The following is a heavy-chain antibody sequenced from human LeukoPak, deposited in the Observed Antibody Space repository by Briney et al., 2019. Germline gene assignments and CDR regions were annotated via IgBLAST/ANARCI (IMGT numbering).Heavy chain of an antibody. Sequence: PGGSLRLSCAASGFTFDDYGMSWVRQAPGKGLEWVAVISYDGSNKYYADSVKGRFTISRDNSKNTLYLQMNSLRAEDTAVYYCAKDRGYSYGYVHYYYYMDVWGKGTTVTVSS. CDR2: ISYDGSNK. V-gene: IGHV3-30*18. CDR3: AKDRGYSYGYVHYYYYMDV. D-gene: IGHD5-18*01. J-gene: IGHJ6*03. CDR1: GFTFDDYG.